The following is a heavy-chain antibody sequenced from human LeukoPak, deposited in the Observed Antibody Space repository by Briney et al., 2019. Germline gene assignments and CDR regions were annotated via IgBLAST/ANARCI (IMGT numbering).Heavy chain of an antibody. CDR1: GFTFSSYA. Sequence: GGSPRLSCAASGFTFSSYAMSWVRQAPGKGLEWVSAISGSGGSTYYADSVKGRFTISRDNSKNTLYLQMNSLRAEDTAVYYCAKVPQGVGSTLWGQGTLVTVSS. D-gene: IGHD3-10*01. V-gene: IGHV3-23*01. J-gene: IGHJ4*02. CDR3: AKVPQGVGSTL. CDR2: ISGSGGST.